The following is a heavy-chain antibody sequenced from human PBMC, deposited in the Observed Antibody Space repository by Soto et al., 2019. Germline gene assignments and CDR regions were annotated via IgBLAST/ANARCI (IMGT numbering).Heavy chain of an antibody. V-gene: IGHV2-70*01. CDR3: ARXQIAAARTFYYYYGMDV. CDR1: GFSLSTSGMC. CDR2: IDWDDDK. J-gene: IGHJ6*01. Sequence: SGPALVNPTQTLTLTCTFSGFSLSTSGMCVSWIRQPPGKALECLALIDWDDDKYYSTSLKTRLTISKDTSKNQVVLTMTNMDPVDTATYYCARXQIAAARTFYYYYGMDVRAQGTTVIV. D-gene: IGHD6-13*01.